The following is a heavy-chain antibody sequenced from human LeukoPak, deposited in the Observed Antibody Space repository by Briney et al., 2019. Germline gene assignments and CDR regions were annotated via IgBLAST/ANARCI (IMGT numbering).Heavy chain of an antibody. CDR3: ARAGLEYCSGGSCPFYFDY. CDR1: GFTVSSNF. V-gene: IGHV3-53*01. CDR2: IYSVGST. D-gene: IGHD2-15*01. Sequence: GRSLRLSCAASGFTVSSNFLSWVRQPPGKGLEWVSDIYSVGSTYYADSVKGQFTISRDNSNNTMYLQMNSLRAEDTAVYYCARAGLEYCSGGSCPFYFDYWGQGTLVTVSS. J-gene: IGHJ4*02.